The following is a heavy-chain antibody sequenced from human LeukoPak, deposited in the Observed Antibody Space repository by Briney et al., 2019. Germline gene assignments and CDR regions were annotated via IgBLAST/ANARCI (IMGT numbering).Heavy chain of an antibody. CDR3: AIVIGYYYVSGGVY. Sequence: PGGSLRLSCAASGFTFSSYAMSWVRQAPGEGLEWVSAICGSGGSTYYADSVEGRFTISRDNSKNTLYLQMNSLRAEDTAVYYCAIVIGYYYVSGGVYWGQGTRVTVSS. CDR1: GFTFSSYA. J-gene: IGHJ4*02. CDR2: ICGSGGST. D-gene: IGHD3-10*01. V-gene: IGHV3-23*01.